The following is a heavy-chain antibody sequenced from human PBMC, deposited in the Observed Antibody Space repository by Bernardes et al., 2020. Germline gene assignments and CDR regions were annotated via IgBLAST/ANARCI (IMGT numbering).Heavy chain of an antibody. CDR2: ISWDGSST. CDR1: GFRFDDHS. D-gene: IGHD1-1*01. J-gene: IGHJ4*02. V-gene: IGHV3-43*01. Sequence: GGSLRLSCAASGFRFDDHSMQWVRQTPEKGLEWLSLISWDGSSTFYADSVKGRFTVSRDNSKNSLFLQMDSLRGDDTALYYCAKLAGGGNDVLDFWGQGTQVTVSS. CDR3: AKLAGGGNDVLDF.